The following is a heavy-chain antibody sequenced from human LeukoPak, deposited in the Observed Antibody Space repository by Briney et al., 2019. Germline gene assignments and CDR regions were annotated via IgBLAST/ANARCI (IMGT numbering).Heavy chain of an antibody. CDR1: GGTFSSYA. CDR3: ARLTNGYCSGGSCYRANGFDP. Sequence: SVKVSCKASGGTFSSYAISWVRQAPGQGLEWMGRIIPILGIANYAQKFQGRVTITADKSTSTAYMELSSLRSEDTAVYCCARLTNGYCSGGSCYRANGFDPWGQGTLVTVSS. J-gene: IGHJ5*02. D-gene: IGHD2-15*01. CDR2: IIPILGIA. V-gene: IGHV1-69*04.